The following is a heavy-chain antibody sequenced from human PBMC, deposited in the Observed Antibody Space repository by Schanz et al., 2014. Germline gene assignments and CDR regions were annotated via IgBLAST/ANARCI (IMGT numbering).Heavy chain of an antibody. Sequence: VLLVESGGGLVKPGGSLRLSCSASGFTFSDSFMSWIRQTPGKGLEWVSVIYSGGSTYYTDSVKGRFTISRHNSKNTLYLQMNSLRAEDTAVYFCARENLYGSNWYVGGGYYYGMDVWGQGTTVTVSS. V-gene: IGHV3-53*04. CDR1: GFTFSDSF. CDR2: IYSGGST. D-gene: IGHD6-13*01. J-gene: IGHJ6*02. CDR3: ARENLYGSNWYVGGGYYYGMDV.